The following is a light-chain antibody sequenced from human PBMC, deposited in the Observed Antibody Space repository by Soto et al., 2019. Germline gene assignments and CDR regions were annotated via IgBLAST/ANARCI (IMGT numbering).Light chain of an antibody. J-gene: IGKJ1*01. CDR1: QSVSSSF. CDR2: GAS. V-gene: IGKV3-20*01. Sequence: EIVLTQSPGTLSLSPGERVPLSCRASQSVSSSFLAWYQQKPGQAPRLLIYGASNRAAGIPDRFSGSGSGTDFTLTISRLEPEDFAVYYCHKYSSSRRTFGQGTKV. CDR3: HKYSSSRRT.